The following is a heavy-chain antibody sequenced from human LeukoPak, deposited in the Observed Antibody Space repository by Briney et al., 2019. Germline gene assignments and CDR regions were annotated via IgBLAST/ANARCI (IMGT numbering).Heavy chain of an antibody. CDR1: RGSISSYY. D-gene: IGHD3-10*01. CDR2: IYYKGNT. Sequence: SETLSLTCTFSRGSISSYYWSWIRQSSGKGLEWIGYIYYKGNTNYNPSLKTRVTISVDPSKNQFSLKLRSMTAADTAVYYCARSYGSGSYFDYWGQGTLVTVSS. V-gene: IGHV4-59*01. J-gene: IGHJ4*02. CDR3: ARSYGSGSYFDY.